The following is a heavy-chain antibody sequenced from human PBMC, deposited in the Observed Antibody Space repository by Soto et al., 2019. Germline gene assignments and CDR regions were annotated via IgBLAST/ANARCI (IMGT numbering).Heavy chain of an antibody. CDR1: GYTFTSHG. V-gene: IGHV1-18*01. Sequence: QVQLVQSGAEVKKPVASVKVSCKTSGYTFTSHGISWVRQAPGQGLEWMGWISPYNGDTNYAQKLQGRVSVTTDSSTRTAYMELRSLRSEDTAVYYCARMVRGSTVGYYYYMDVWGKGTTVTVSS. CDR3: ARMVRGSTVGYYYYMDV. J-gene: IGHJ6*03. D-gene: IGHD3-10*01. CDR2: ISPYNGDT.